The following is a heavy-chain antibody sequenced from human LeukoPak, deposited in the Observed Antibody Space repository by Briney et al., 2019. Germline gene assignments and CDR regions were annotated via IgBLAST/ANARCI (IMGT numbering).Heavy chain of an antibody. Sequence: PGGSLRLSCGASGFTFSSYWMSWVRQAPGKGLEWVANIKQDGSEKYYVDSVKGRFTISRDNAKNSLYLQMNRLRAEDTAVYYCARDYDFYCSGSTCFSPRRSDYWAREPWSPSPQ. J-gene: IGHJ4*02. V-gene: IGHV3-7*01. CDR2: IKQDGSEK. D-gene: IGHD2-15*01. CDR1: GFTFSSYW. CDR3: ARDYDFYCSGSTCFSPRRSDY.